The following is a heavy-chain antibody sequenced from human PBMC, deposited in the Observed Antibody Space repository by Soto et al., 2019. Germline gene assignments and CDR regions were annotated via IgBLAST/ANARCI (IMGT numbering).Heavy chain of an antibody. V-gene: IGHV3-30-3*01. D-gene: IGHD2-8*01. J-gene: IGHJ6*02. CDR1: GFTFSSYA. CDR2: ISYDGSNK. CDR3: ARDNAYYGMDV. Sequence: QVQLVESGGGVVQPGRSLRLSCAASGFTFSSYAMHWVRQAPGKGLEWVAVISYDGSNKYYADSVKGRFTISRDNSKNTLYLQMNSLRAEDTAVYYCARDNAYYGMDVWGHGTTVTVS.